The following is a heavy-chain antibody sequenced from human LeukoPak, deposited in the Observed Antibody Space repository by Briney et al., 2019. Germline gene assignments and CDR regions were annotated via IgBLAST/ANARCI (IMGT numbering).Heavy chain of an antibody. D-gene: IGHD2-2*01. Sequence: SETLSLTCTVSGGSISSYYWSWIRQPPGKGLEWIEYIYYSGSTNYNPSLKSRVTISVDTSKNQFSLKLSSVTAADTAVYYCARHCSSTSCSVFYYYYYMDVWGKGTTVTVSS. CDR3: ARHCSSTSCSVFYYYYYMDV. V-gene: IGHV4-59*08. CDR2: IYYSGST. J-gene: IGHJ6*03. CDR1: GGSISSYY.